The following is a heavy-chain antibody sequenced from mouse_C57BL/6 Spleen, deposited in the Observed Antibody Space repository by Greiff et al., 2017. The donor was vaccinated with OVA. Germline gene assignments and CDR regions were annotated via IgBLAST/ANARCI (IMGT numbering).Heavy chain of an antibody. CDR3: TRRGGWLLSYAMDY. V-gene: IGHV6-6*01. Sequence: EVKVEESGGGLVQPGGSMKLSCAASGFTFSDAWMDWVRQSPEKGLEWVAEIRNKANNHATYYAESVKGRFTISRDDSKSSVYLQMNSLRAEDTGIYYCTRRGGWLLSYAMDYWGQGTSVTVSS. D-gene: IGHD2-3*01. J-gene: IGHJ4*01. CDR1: GFTFSDAW. CDR2: IRNKANNHAT.